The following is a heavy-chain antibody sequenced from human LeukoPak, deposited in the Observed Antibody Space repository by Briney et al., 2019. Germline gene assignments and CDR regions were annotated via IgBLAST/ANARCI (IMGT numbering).Heavy chain of an antibody. V-gene: IGHV1-69*04. CDR2: IIPIPGIA. CDR1: GGTFSSYA. J-gene: IGHJ4*02. CDR3: ARVGDSSSGSAAFDY. D-gene: IGHD6-6*01. Sequence: ASVKVSCKASGGTFSSYAISWVRQAPGQGLEWMGRIIPIPGIANYAQKFQGRVTITADKSTSTAYMELSSLRSEDTAVYYCARVGDSSSGSAAFDYWGQGTLVTVSS.